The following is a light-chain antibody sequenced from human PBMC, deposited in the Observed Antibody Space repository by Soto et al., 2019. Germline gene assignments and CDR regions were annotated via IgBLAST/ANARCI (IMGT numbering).Light chain of an antibody. CDR1: SSNIGSNY. CDR3: AAWDDSLSGSV. J-gene: IGLJ1*01. V-gene: IGLV1-47*01. CDR2: RNN. Sequence: QSVLTQPPSASGTPGQRVTIFCSGSSSNIGSNYVYWYQQLPGTAPQLFIYRNNQRPSGVPDRFAGSKSGTSASLAIRGLRSEDEADYYCAAWDDSLSGSVFGTGSKGTVL.